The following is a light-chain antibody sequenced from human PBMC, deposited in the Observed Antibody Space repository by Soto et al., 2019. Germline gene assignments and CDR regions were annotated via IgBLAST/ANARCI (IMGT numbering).Light chain of an antibody. CDR1: SSDVGGYNY. Sequence: QSALTQPASVSGSPGQSITISCTGTSSDVGGYNYVSWYQQHPGKAPKLMIYEVSHRPSGVSNRFSGSKSGNTASLTIAGLQAEEDADYYCRSYTSSSTHVFGHGTQLTVL. CDR3: RSYTSSSTHV. V-gene: IGLV2-14*01. J-gene: IGLJ1*01. CDR2: EVS.